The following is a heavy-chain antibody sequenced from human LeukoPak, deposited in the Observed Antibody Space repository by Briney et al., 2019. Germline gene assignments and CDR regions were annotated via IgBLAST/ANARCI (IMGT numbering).Heavy chain of an antibody. V-gene: IGHV3-23*01. D-gene: IGHD2-15*01. Sequence: GGSLRLSCAGSGFTFNTYAMTWVRQAPGKGLEWVSAISTGGSTYYTYSVKGRFTISRDNSKNTMYLQMNSLRAEDTAVYYCASRGYCSGGSCPIDYWGQGTLVTVSS. CDR1: GFTFNTYA. J-gene: IGHJ4*02. CDR2: ISTGGST. CDR3: ASRGYCSGGSCPIDY.